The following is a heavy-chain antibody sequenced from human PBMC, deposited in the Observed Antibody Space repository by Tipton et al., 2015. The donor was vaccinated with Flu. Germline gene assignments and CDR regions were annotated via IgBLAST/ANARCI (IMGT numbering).Heavy chain of an antibody. D-gene: IGHD3-16*02. Sequence: GSLRLSCAASGFTVSSNSMSWVRQAPGKGLEWISLIYSAGSTYYADSVKGRFTISRDNSKNTVFLQMNTLRAEDTAVYYCARVLSSEYYYGMDVWGQGTTVTASS. V-gene: IGHV3-53*01. CDR3: ARVLSSEYYYGMDV. J-gene: IGHJ6*02. CDR2: IYSAGST. CDR1: GFTVSSNS.